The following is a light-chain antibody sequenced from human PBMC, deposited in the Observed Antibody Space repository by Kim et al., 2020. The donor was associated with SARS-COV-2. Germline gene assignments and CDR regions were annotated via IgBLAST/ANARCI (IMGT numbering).Light chain of an antibody. CDR2: KDS. J-gene: IGLJ3*02. CDR1: NIQTKN. CDR3: QVWDSGTWV. V-gene: IGLV3-9*01. Sequence: VALGQTARLTCGGNNIQTKNVHWYRQKPGQASVLVMYKDSKRPSGIPERFSGSNSGNTATLTITRAQAGDEADYYCQVWDSGTWVFGGGTQLTVL.